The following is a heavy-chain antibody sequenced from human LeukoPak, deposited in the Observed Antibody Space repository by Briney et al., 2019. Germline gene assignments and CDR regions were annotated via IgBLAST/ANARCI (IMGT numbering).Heavy chain of an antibody. CDR2: IYYSGST. V-gene: IGHV4-59*01. Sequence: SETLSLTCIVSGGSISSYYWSWIRQPPGKGLEWIGYIYYSGSTNYNPSLKSRVTISVDTSKNQFSLKLSSVTAADTAVYYCARGLRYSYGLVRAFDIWGQGTMVTVSS. CDR3: ARGLRYSYGLVRAFDI. J-gene: IGHJ3*02. CDR1: GGSISSYY. D-gene: IGHD5-18*01.